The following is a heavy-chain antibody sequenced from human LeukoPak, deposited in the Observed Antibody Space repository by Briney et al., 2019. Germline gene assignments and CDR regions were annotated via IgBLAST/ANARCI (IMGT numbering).Heavy chain of an antibody. CDR2: IYYSGTT. V-gene: IGHV4-39*07. CDR1: GGSITSSSYY. D-gene: IGHD5-24*01. J-gene: IGHJ6*03. CDR3: ARGRRDGYTLYYMDV. Sequence: SETLSLTCTVSGGSITSSSYYWGWIRQPPGKGLEWIGSIYYSGTTHYNPSLKSRVTISTDTSKNQFSLKLSSVTAADTAVYYCARGRRDGYTLYYMDVWGKGTKVTVSS.